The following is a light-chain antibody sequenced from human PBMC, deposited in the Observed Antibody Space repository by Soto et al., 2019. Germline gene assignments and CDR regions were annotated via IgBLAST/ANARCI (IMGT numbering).Light chain of an antibody. Sequence: DIQMTQSPSSLSASVGDRVTITCRASQGISSFLAWFQQKPGKAPKSLIYDASTLQSGVSSRFSGSGSDTHFTLTISSLQPEDFATYYCQQYHSYPASFGQGTKVEIE. CDR2: DAS. V-gene: IGKV1-16*01. CDR1: QGISSF. CDR3: QQYHSYPAS. J-gene: IGKJ1*01.